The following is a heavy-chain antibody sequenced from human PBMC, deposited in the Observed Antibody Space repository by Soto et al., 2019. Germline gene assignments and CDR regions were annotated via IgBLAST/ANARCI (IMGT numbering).Heavy chain of an antibody. CDR3: ARARASAGNYYYYGRGV. D-gene: IGHD6-13*01. V-gene: IGHV1-46*01. Sequence: ASVKVSCKASGYTFTSYYMHWVRQAPGQGLEWMGIINPSGGSTSYAQKFQGRVTMTRDASTSTVYMELSSLRSEDTAVYYCARARASAGNYYYYGRGVWGRGTRVTVSS. J-gene: IGHJ6*02. CDR2: INPSGGST. CDR1: GYTFTSYY.